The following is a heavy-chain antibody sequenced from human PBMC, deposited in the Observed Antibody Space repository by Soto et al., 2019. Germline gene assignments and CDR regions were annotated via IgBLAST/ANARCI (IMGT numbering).Heavy chain of an antibody. D-gene: IGHD5-18*01. CDR2: SHQSGNT. J-gene: IGHJ4*02. V-gene: IGHV4-4*02. Sequence: QVQLQESGPGLVKPSGTLSLTCAVSGVSIGSHDWWTWVRQPPGKGLEWIGESHQSGNTNYNASLVCRATISLDKSKHHFSLQLSSVTVADTAVYYCATRDTGRVYWGQGTLVTVSS. CDR1: GVSIGSHDW. CDR3: ATRDTGRVY.